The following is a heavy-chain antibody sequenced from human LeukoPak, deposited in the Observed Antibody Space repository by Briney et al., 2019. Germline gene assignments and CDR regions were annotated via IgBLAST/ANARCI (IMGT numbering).Heavy chain of an antibody. CDR2: IYYTGST. CDR1: GGSISSGDYY. CDR3: ARTTVTLIDY. Sequence: SETLSLTCTVSGGSISSGDYYWSWIRQPPGRGLEWIEYIYYTGSTYYNPSLKSRVTISVDTSKNQFSLKLSSVTAADTAVYYCARTTVTLIDYWGQGTLVTVSS. J-gene: IGHJ4*02. D-gene: IGHD4-17*01. V-gene: IGHV4-30-4*01.